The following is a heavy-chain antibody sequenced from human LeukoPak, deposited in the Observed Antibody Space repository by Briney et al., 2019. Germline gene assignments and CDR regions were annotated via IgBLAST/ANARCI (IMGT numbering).Heavy chain of an antibody. J-gene: IGHJ5*02. Sequence: ASVRVSCKASGYTFTSYDINWVRQATGQGLEWMGWMNPNSGNTGYAQKFQGRVTITRNTSINTAYMELSSLRSEDTAVYYCARRRGITGNNWFDPRGQGTLVTVSS. V-gene: IGHV1-8*03. CDR3: ARRRGITGNNWFDP. CDR1: GYTFTSYD. CDR2: MNPNSGNT. D-gene: IGHD1-20*01.